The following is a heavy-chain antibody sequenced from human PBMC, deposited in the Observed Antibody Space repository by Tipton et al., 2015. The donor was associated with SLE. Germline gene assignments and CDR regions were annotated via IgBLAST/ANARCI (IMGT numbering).Heavy chain of an antibody. CDR1: GFTFSSYS. D-gene: IGHD6-13*01. CDR3: ARDRGSSSLDAFDI. V-gene: IGHV3-21*03. CDR2: ISSSSSYI. J-gene: IGHJ3*02. Sequence: SLRLSCAASGFTFSSYSMNWVRQAPGKGLEWASSISSSSSYIYYADSVKGRFTISRDNAKNSLYLQMNSLRAEDTAVYYCARDRGSSSLDAFDIWGQGTMVTVSS.